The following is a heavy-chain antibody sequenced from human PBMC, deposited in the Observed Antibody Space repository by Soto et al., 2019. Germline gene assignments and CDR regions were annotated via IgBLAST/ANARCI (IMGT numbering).Heavy chain of an antibody. CDR3: ATVFGEPTHNYYGMDV. V-gene: IGHV1-24*01. CDR1: GYTLTELS. D-gene: IGHD3-10*02. J-gene: IGHJ6*02. Sequence: ASVKVSCKVSGYTLTELSMHWVRQAPGKGLEWMGGFDPEDGETIYAQKFQGRVTMTEDTSTDTAYMELSSLRSEDTAVYYCATVFGEPTHNYYGMDVWGQGTTVTVSS. CDR2: FDPEDGET.